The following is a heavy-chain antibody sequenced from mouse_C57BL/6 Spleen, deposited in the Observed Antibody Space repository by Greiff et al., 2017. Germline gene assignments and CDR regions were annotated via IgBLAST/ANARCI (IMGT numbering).Heavy chain of an antibody. V-gene: IGHV1-7*01. CDR3: ASPYDYDGTWFAY. CDR1: GYTFTSYW. Sequence: VKVVESGAELAKPGASVKLSCKASGYTFTSYWMHWVKQRPGQGLEWIGYINPSSGYTKYNQKFKDKATLTADKSSSTAYMQLSSLTYEDSAVYYCASPYDYDGTWFAYWGQGTLVTVSA. CDR2: INPSSGYT. D-gene: IGHD2-4*01. J-gene: IGHJ3*01.